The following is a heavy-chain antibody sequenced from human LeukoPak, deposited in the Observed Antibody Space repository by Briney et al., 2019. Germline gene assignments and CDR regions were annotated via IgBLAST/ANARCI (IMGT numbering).Heavy chain of an antibody. V-gene: IGHV1-8*01. CDR1: GYTFTSYD. CDR3: ARCPPREVFGRGHCFDY. D-gene: IGHD3-10*01. J-gene: IGHJ4*02. CDR2: MNPNSGNT. Sequence: ASVKVSCKASGYTFTSYDINWVRQATGQGLEWMGWMNPNSGNTGYAQKFQGRVTMTRNTSISTAYIELSSLRSEDTAVYYCARCPPREVFGRGHCFDYWGQGTLVTVSS.